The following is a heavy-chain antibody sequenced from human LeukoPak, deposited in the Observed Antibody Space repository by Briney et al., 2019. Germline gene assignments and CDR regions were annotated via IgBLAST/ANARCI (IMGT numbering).Heavy chain of an antibody. CDR3: ARASSGWYNWFDP. J-gene: IGHJ5*02. CDR1: GFTFSNAW. CDR2: ISSSGSTM. D-gene: IGHD6-19*01. Sequence: GGSLRLSCAASGFTFSNAWMNWVRQAPGKGLEWVSYISSSGSTMYYADSVKGRFTISRDNAKNSLYLQMNSLRAEDTAVYYCARASSGWYNWFDPWGQGILVTVSS. V-gene: IGHV3-48*04.